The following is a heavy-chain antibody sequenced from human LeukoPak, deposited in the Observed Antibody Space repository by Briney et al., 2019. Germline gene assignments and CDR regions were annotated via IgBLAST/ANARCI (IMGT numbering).Heavy chain of an antibody. CDR3: AREIVGAIKSYFDY. CDR2: IRQDGGLK. CDR1: GFFFSDVW. Sequence: GGSLRLSCAASGFFFSDVWMSWVRQAPGKGLEWVANIRQDGGLKHYVDSVKGRFTISRDNAENSLYLQMNSLRAEDTAVYYCAREIVGAIKSYFDYWGQGTLVTASS. D-gene: IGHD1-26*01. J-gene: IGHJ4*02. V-gene: IGHV3-7*01.